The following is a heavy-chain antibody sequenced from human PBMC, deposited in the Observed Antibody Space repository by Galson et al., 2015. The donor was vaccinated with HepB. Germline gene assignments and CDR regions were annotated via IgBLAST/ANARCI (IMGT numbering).Heavy chain of an antibody. CDR3: VRGTTAPDY. CDR2: ISRAGDTS. D-gene: IGHD2/OR15-2a*01. CDR1: GFTFSNYG. Sequence: SLRLSCAASGFTFSNYGMSWVRQAPGKGLECVAAISRAGDTSDYAESVKGRFTVSRDSSKNTLYLQMNGLRADDTAIYYCVRGTTAPDYWGQGTLVTVSS. J-gene: IGHJ4*02. V-gene: IGHV3-23*01.